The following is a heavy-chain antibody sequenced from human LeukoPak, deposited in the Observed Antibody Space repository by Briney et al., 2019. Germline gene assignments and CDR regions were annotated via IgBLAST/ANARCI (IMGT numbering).Heavy chain of an antibody. CDR3: ARDCIGCHGFDY. Sequence: ASVKVSCKASGYTFTSYGISWVRQAPGQGLEWMGWVSAYADNTNYVQKFQGRVTMTTDTSTSTAYMELRSLRSDDTAVYYCARDCIGCHGFDYWGQGTLVTVSS. J-gene: IGHJ4*02. D-gene: IGHD2-15*01. V-gene: IGHV1-18*01. CDR1: GYTFTSYG. CDR2: VSAYADNT.